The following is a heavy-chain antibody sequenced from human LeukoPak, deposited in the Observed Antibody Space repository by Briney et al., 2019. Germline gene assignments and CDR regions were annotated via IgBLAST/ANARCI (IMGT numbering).Heavy chain of an antibody. CDR2: IYSGGST. CDR3: ARVKGSSSHYYDY. CDR1: GFTVSSNY. Sequence: PGGSLRLSCAASGFTVSSNYMSWVRQAPGKGLEWVSVIYSGGSTYYADSVKGRFTISRDNSKNTLYLQMNSLRAEDTAVYYCARVKGSSSHYYDYWGQGTLVTVSS. J-gene: IGHJ4*02. D-gene: IGHD6-13*01. V-gene: IGHV3-53*01.